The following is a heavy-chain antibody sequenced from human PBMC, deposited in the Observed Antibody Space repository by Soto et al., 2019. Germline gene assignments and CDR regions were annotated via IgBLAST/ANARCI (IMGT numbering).Heavy chain of an antibody. Sequence: ASVKVSFKASGYTFTSYVISWVRQAPGQGLDCMGWISAYNGNTNYAQKLQGRVTMTTDTSTSTAYMELRSLRSDDTAVYYCARDLTMFGVVISYYYYYCMDVWGQGTTVTVSS. D-gene: IGHD3-3*01. J-gene: IGHJ6*02. V-gene: IGHV1-18*01. CDR1: GYTFTSYV. CDR3: ARDLTMFGVVISYYYYYCMDV. CDR2: ISAYNGNT.